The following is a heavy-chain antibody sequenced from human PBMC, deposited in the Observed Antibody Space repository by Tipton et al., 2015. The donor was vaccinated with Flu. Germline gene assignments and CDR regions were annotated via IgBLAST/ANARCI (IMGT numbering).Heavy chain of an antibody. J-gene: IGHJ6*02. CDR1: GGSISSYY. V-gene: IGHV4-59*01. D-gene: IGHD3-16*01. CDR2: IYYSGST. CDR3: ARAYGDYYGMDV. Sequence: TLSLTCTVSGGSISSYYWSWIRQPPGKGLEWIGYIYYSGSTNYNPSLKSRVTISVDTSKNQFSLKLSSVTAADTAVYYCARAYGDYYGMDVWGQGTTVTVSS.